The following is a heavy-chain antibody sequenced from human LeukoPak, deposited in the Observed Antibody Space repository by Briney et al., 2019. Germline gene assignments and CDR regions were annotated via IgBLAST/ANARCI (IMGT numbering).Heavy chain of an antibody. Sequence: SVKVSCKASGGTFSSYAISWVRQAPGQGLEWMGGIIPSFGTASYAQKFQGRVTNTADKSTSTAYIELSSLRSEDTAVYYCARDLDYGDYGYAFDIWGQGTMVTVSS. J-gene: IGHJ3*02. V-gene: IGHV1-69*06. CDR2: IIPSFGTA. D-gene: IGHD4-17*01. CDR1: GGTFSSYA. CDR3: ARDLDYGDYGYAFDI.